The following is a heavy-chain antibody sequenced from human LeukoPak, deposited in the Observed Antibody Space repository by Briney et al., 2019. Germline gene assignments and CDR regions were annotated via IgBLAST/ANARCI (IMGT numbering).Heavy chain of an antibody. CDR1: GGSFSGYY. CDR2: INHSGST. D-gene: IGHD6-13*01. V-gene: IGHV4-34*01. CDR3: AIPGYSSSWYGIDY. Sequence: SETLSLTCAVYGGSFSGYYWSWIRKPPGKGLEWIGEINHSGSTNYNPSLKSRVTISVDTSKNQFSLKLSSVTAADTAVYYCAIPGYSSSWYGIDYWGQGTLVTVSS. J-gene: IGHJ4*02.